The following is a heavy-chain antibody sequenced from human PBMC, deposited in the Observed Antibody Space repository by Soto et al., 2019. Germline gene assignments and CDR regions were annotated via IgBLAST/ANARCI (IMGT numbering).Heavy chain of an antibody. CDR3: VTWADAADEDYFHH. Sequence: EVQLVESGGGFVQPGGSLRLSCAASGFRFTSSWMSWVRQAPGKGLEWVAHINQNGGQKYYVDSAKGRFTISRDNAKTSLYLQMNSLRVEDTAVFYCVTWADAADEDYFHHWGQGTLVTVSS. D-gene: IGHD3-16*01. V-gene: IGHV3-7*01. J-gene: IGHJ1*01. CDR1: GFRFTSSW. CDR2: INQNGGQK.